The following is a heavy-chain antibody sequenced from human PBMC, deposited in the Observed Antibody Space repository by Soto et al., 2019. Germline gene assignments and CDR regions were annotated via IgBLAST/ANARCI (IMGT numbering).Heavy chain of an antibody. CDR1: GGSISSYY. V-gene: IGHV4-59*01. Sequence: SETLSLTCTVSGGSISSYYWSWIRQPPGKGLEWIGYIYYSGSTNYNPSLKSRVTISVDTSKNQFSLKLSSVTAADTAVYYCARGVDRQWADYWGQGTLVTVLL. CDR3: ARGVDRQWADY. J-gene: IGHJ4*02. CDR2: IYYSGST. D-gene: IGHD6-19*01.